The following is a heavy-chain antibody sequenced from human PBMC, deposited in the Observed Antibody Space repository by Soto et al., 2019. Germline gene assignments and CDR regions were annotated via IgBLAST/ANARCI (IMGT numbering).Heavy chain of an antibody. D-gene: IGHD2-15*01. Sequence: QVQLAESGGGVVQPGRSLRLSCAASGFTFSGFAIHWVRQAPGKGLEWVSTVSFDGSNEYYADSVKGRFTISRDNSKNTLALQMNSRRATDTAVYYCARDQRYCSGGTCYSGHAFDIWGQGTMVTVSS. CDR2: VSFDGSNE. J-gene: IGHJ3*02. V-gene: IGHV3-30-3*01. CDR1: GFTFSGFA. CDR3: ARDQRYCSGGTCYSGHAFDI.